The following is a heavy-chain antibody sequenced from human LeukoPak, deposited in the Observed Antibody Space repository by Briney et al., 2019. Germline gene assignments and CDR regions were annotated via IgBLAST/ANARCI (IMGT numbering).Heavy chain of an antibody. CDR3: ARGLDPRSRDGYINDAFDI. CDR2: INHSGST. J-gene: IGHJ3*02. V-gene: IGHV4-34*01. CDR1: GGSFSGYY. D-gene: IGHD5-24*01. Sequence: SETLSLTCAVYGGSFSGYYWSWIRQPPGKGLEWIGEINHSGSTNYNPSLKSRVTISVDTPKNQFSLKLSSVTAADTAVYYCARGLDPRSRDGYINDAFDIWGQGTMVTVSS.